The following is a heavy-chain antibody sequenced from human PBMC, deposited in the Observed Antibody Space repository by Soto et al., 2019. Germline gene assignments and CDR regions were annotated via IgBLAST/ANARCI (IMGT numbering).Heavy chain of an antibody. CDR3: ARISGGPIR. V-gene: IGHV4-4*07. CDR1: GGSISGFY. J-gene: IGHJ4*02. CDR2: IHTGGAT. Sequence: QVQLQESGPGLVKPSETLSLTCTVSGGSISGFYWNWFRQPAGKGLEWIGRIHTGGATNYKPSLRSLVTMSVDTSKNQFSLKLTSVTAADTAVYYCARISGGPIRWGQGTLVTVSS.